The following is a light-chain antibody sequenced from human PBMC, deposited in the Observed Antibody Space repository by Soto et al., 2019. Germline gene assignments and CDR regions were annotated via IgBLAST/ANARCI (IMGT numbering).Light chain of an antibody. CDR2: KAS. CDR3: QHSRT. J-gene: IGKJ1*01. V-gene: IGKV1-5*03. CDR1: QSVSSW. Sequence: DIQMTQSPSTLSASAGDTVTITCRASQSVSSWLAWYQHKPGQAPKLLIYKASSLDSGVPSRFSGSGSGTEFTLTISSLQPDDFATYYCQHSRTFGQGTKVEIK.